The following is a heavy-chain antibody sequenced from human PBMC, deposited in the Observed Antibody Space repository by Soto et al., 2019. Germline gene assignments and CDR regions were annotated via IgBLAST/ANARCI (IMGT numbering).Heavy chain of an antibody. J-gene: IGHJ1*01. CDR3: ASSYYDSSGLIEYFQH. CDR2: IYYSGST. CDR1: GGSISSGDYY. V-gene: IGHV4-30-4*01. D-gene: IGHD3-22*01. Sequence: SETLSLTCTVSGGSISSGDYYWGWIRQPPGKGLEWIGYIYYSGSTYYNPSLKSRVTISVDTSKNQFSLKLSSVTAADTAVYYCASSYYDSSGLIEYFQHWGQGTLVTSPQ.